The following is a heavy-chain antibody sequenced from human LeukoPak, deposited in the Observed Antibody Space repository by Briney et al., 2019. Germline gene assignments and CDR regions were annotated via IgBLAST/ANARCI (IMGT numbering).Heavy chain of an antibody. CDR2: IYSAGGS. J-gene: IGHJ4*02. D-gene: IGHD2-8*02. CDR1: GFSISYNY. V-gene: IGHV3-53*01. Sequence: GGSLRLSCVVSGFSISYNYMSWVRQAPGKGLEWVSVIYSAGGSYYGDAVKGRFIISKDNSKNTVYLQMNRLRPEDTAVYYCASHYCSAGSCYFDGWGQGTLVTVSS. CDR3: ASHYCSAGSCYFDG.